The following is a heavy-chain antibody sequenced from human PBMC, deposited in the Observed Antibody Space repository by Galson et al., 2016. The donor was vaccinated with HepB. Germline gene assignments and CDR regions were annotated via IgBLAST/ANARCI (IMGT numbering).Heavy chain of an antibody. J-gene: IGHJ6*02. Sequence: SLRLSCATSGFTFNRYTMNWVRRAPGKGLEWVAYISSSSSYIYYADSVKGRFTISRDSAKKSLYLQMNSLRAEDTAVYYCARAPIEVDGMRHYYYGMDVWGQGTTVTVSS. CDR1: GFTFNRYT. D-gene: IGHD6-19*01. V-gene: IGHV3-21*01. CDR3: ARAPIEVDGMRHYYYGMDV. CDR2: ISSSSSYI.